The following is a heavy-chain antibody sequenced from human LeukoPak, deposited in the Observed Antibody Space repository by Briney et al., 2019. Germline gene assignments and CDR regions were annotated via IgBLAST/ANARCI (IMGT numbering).Heavy chain of an antibody. V-gene: IGHV1-2*02. CDR3: ARVKYQLLFYFDY. CDR1: GYTFTGYY. CDR2: INPNSGGT. D-gene: IGHD2-2*01. Sequence: ASVKVSCKASGYTFTGYYMHGVRQAPGQGLEWMGWINPNSGGTNYAQKFQGRVTMTRDTSISTAYMELSRLRSDDTAVDYCARVKYQLLFYFDYWGQGTLVTVSS. J-gene: IGHJ4*02.